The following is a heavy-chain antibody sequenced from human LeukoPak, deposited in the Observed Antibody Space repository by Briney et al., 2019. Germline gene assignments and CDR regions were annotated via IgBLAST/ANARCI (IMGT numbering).Heavy chain of an antibody. J-gene: IGHJ4*02. CDR1: GFTFSSYG. D-gene: IGHD2-2*01. Sequence: PGGSLRLSCAASGFTFSSYGMHWVRQAPGKGLEWVAVISYDGSNKYYADSVKGRFTISRDNSKNTLYLQMNSLRAEDTAVYYCARGIQCSSTSCYAGSTFDYWGQGTLVTVSA. CDR2: ISYDGSNK. CDR3: ARGIQCSSTSCYAGSTFDY. V-gene: IGHV3-30*03.